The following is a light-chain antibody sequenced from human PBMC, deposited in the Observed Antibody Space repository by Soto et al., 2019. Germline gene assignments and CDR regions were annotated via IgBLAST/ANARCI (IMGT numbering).Light chain of an antibody. CDR1: QSISGY. Sequence: DIQMTQSPSSLSASVGDRVIITCRASQSISGYLNWYQQKPGKAPNLLIYGAVSLQSGVPSRFSGRGSGTDFTLTISSLQPEDFATYYCQESFSNPFTFGGGTKVDMK. J-gene: IGKJ4*01. CDR2: GAV. V-gene: IGKV1-39*01. CDR3: QESFSNPFT.